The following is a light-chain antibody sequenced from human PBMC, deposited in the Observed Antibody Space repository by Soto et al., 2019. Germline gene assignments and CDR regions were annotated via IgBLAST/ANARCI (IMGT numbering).Light chain of an antibody. CDR1: QSISSW. CDR3: QQYSSYSRYT. J-gene: IGKJ2*01. V-gene: IGKV1-5*03. CDR2: KAS. Sequence: DIQMTQSPSTLSASVGDRVTITCRASQSISSWLAWYQQKPGKAPILLIYKASSLESGVPSRFSGSGSGTEFTLTISSLQPDDFETYSCQQYSSYSRYTFGQGPKLEIK.